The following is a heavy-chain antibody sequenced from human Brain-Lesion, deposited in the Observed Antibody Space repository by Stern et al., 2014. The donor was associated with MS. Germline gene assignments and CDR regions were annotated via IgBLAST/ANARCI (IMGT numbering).Heavy chain of an antibody. CDR3: TILSGPYDH. D-gene: IGHD3-10*01. Sequence: EVQLVQSGGGLVQPGGSLRLSCEASGFTFSNSWMHWVRQAPGKGLVWVSRINRDGSTTTYADSVKGRFTISRDNAKNTLYLQMSSLRAEDTAVYYCTILSGPYDHWGQGTLVTVSS. V-gene: IGHV3-74*02. CDR1: GFTFSNSW. J-gene: IGHJ4*02. CDR2: INRDGSTT.